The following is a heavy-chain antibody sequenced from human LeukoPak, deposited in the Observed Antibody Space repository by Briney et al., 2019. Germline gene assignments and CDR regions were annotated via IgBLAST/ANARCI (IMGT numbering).Heavy chain of an antibody. Sequence: SETLSLTCTVSGGSISSYYWSWIRQPPGKGLEWIGYIYYSGSTYYNPSLKSRVTISVDTSKNQFSLKLSSVTAADTAVYYCARDYGSGSYKTDDAFDIWGQGTMVTVSS. J-gene: IGHJ3*02. CDR1: GGSISSYY. D-gene: IGHD3-10*01. CDR3: ARDYGSGSYKTDDAFDI. CDR2: IYYSGST. V-gene: IGHV4-30-4*01.